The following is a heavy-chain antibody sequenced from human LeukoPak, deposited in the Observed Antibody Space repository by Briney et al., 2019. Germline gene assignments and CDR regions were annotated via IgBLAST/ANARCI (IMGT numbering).Heavy chain of an antibody. CDR2: INPKSGGT. CDR1: GYTFSNYY. J-gene: IGHJ3*02. CDR3: ARDGVYSTNFDVFDI. Sequence: ASVKVSCRTSGYTFSNYYMHWVRQAPGQGPEWMGWINPKSGGTDYAQRFQGRVTMTRDTSISTAYMELSGLRSDDTAVYYCARDGVYSTNFDVFDIWGQGTMVTVSS. V-gene: IGHV1-2*02. D-gene: IGHD6-13*01.